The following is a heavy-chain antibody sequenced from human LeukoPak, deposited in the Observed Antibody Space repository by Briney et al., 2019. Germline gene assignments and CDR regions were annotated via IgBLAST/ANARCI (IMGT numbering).Heavy chain of an antibody. J-gene: IGHJ3*02. CDR3: AKAGCIVGATTRGLGAFDI. Sequence: GGSLRLSCAASGFTFSSYEMNWVRQAPGKGLEWVAYISSSGNYINYADSVKGRFTIPRDNPKNTLYLQMNSLRAEDTAVYYCAKAGCIVGATTRGLGAFDIWGQGTMVTVSS. CDR1: GFTFSSYE. CDR2: ISSSGNYI. V-gene: IGHV3-48*03. D-gene: IGHD1-26*01.